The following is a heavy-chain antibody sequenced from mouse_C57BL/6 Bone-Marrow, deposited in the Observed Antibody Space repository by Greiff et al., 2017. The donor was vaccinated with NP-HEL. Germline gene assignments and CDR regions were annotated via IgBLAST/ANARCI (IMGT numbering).Heavy chain of an antibody. D-gene: IGHD4-1*01. J-gene: IGHJ3*01. CDR3: ARVPRTGTGAWFAY. CDR2: INPNYGTT. Sequence: VQLQQSGPELVKPGASVKISCKASGYSFTDYNMNWVKQSTGKSLEWLGVINPNYGTTSYNQKFTGKATLTVDHSSRTAYMQLNSRTSEDSAVDYCARVPRTGTGAWFAYWGQGTLVTVSA. CDR1: GYSFTDYN. V-gene: IGHV1-39*01.